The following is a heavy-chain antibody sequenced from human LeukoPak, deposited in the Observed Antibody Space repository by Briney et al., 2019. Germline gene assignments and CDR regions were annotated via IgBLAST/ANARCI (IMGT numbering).Heavy chain of an antibody. CDR3: ARDDGYSSSWFDY. V-gene: IGHV1-3*01. D-gene: IGHD6-13*01. CDR2: INAGNGNT. Sequence: RASVKVSCKASGYTFTSYAMHWVRQAPGQRLEWMGWINAGNGNTKYSQKFQGRVTITRDTSASTAYMELSGLRSEDTAVYYCARDDGYSSSWFDYWGQGTLVTVSS. J-gene: IGHJ4*02. CDR1: GYTFTSYA.